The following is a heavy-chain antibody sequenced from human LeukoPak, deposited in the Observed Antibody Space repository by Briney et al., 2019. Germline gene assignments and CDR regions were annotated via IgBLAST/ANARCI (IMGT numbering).Heavy chain of an antibody. CDR1: GGSISTYY. CDR2: IYYSGST. D-gene: IGHD3-22*01. V-gene: IGHV4-59*01. CDR3: ARDYYGSSGAPFFDY. J-gene: IGHJ4*02. Sequence: SETLSLTCTVSGGSISTYYWRWIRQPPGKGLEWIGYIYYSGSTNYNPSLKSRVTISVDTSTNQFSLKLSSVTAADTAVYYCARDYYGSSGAPFFDYWGQGTLVTVSS.